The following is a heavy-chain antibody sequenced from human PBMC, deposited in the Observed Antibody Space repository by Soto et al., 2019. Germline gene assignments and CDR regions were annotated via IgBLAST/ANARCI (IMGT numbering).Heavy chain of an antibody. CDR3: ARPDEGGYSSNHHYYYALDV. D-gene: IGHD3-22*01. CDR2: IIPIFDIT. J-gene: IGHJ6*02. V-gene: IGHV1-69*01. CDR1: GGTFRSYS. Sequence: QVQRVQSGAEVKKPGSSVKVSCKASGGTFRSYSISWVRQAPGQGLKWMGGIIPIFDITNYAQKFQGRVTITADESTSTAYMELSSLGSDDTAVYYCARPDEGGYSSNHHYYYALDVWGQGTTVTV.